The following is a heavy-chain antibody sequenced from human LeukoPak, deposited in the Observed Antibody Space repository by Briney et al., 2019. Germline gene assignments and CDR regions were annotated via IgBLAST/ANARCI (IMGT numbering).Heavy chain of an antibody. J-gene: IGHJ3*02. D-gene: IGHD3-22*01. CDR2: IYTSGST. CDR1: GGSISSGSYY. CDR3: ARTFCYDSSGYYSDAFDI. V-gene: IGHV4-61*02. Sequence: SETLSLTCTVSGGSISSGSYYWSWIRQPAGKGLEWIGRIYTSGSTNYNPSLKSRVTISVDTSKNQFSLKLSSVTAADTAVYYCARTFCYDSSGYYSDAFDIWGQGTMVTVSS.